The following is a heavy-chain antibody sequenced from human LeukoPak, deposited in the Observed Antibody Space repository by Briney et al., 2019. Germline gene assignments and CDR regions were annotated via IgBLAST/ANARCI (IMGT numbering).Heavy chain of an antibody. J-gene: IGHJ3*02. CDR2: ISSSGSTI. CDR3: AKPMGGYCSGGSCRPRGRLDAFDI. Sequence: GGSLRLSCAASGFTFSSYSMNWVRQAPGKGLEWVSYISSSGSTIYYADSVKGRFTISRDNAKNSLYLQMNSLRAEDTAVYYCAKPMGGYCSGGSCRPRGRLDAFDIWGQGTMVTVSS. V-gene: IGHV3-48*01. D-gene: IGHD2-15*01. CDR1: GFTFSSYS.